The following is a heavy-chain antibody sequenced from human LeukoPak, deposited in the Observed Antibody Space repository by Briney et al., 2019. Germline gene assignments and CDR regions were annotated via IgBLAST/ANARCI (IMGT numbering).Heavy chain of an antibody. D-gene: IGHD4-11*01. V-gene: IGHV3-11*01. J-gene: IGHJ4*02. CDR2: ISSSGSTI. CDR1: GFTFSDYY. Sequence: GGSLRLSCAASGFTFSDYYMSWIRQAPGKGLEWVPYISSSGSTIYYADSVKGRFTISRDNAKNSLYLQMNSLRAEDTAVYYCARGIRQYAKSYFDYWGQGTLVTVSS. CDR3: ARGIRQYAKSYFDY.